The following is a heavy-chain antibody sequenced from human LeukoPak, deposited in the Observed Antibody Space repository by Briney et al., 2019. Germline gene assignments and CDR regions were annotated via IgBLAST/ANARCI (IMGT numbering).Heavy chain of an antibody. CDR3: ARVRGHYYYDSSGYLDY. J-gene: IGHJ4*02. D-gene: IGHD3-22*01. Sequence: SETLSLTCTVSGGSISSYYWSWIRQPPGKGLEWIGYIYYSGSTNYNPSLKSRVTISVDTSKNQFSLKLSSVTAADTAVYYCARVRGHYYYDSSGYLDYWGQGTLVTVSS. CDR1: GGSISSYY. V-gene: IGHV4-59*12. CDR2: IYYSGST.